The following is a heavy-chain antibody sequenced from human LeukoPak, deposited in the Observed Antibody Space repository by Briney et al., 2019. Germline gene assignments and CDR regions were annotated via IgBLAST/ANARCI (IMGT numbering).Heavy chain of an antibody. CDR1: GGSISSGGYY. Sequence: SETLSLTCTVSGGSISSGGYYWSWIRQHPGKGLEWIGYIYYSGSTYYNPSLKSRVTISVDTSKNQFSLKLSSVTAADTAVYYCARDSPYSSGWSARYNWFDPWGQGTLVTVSS. CDR2: IYYSGST. J-gene: IGHJ5*02. D-gene: IGHD6-19*01. CDR3: ARDSPYSSGWSARYNWFDP. V-gene: IGHV4-31*03.